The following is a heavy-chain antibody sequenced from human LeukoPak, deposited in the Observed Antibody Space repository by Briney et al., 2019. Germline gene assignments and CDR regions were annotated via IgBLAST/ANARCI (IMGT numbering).Heavy chain of an antibody. J-gene: IGHJ4*02. V-gene: IGHV3-7*01. CDR2: IKHDGSEK. CDR3: ARDRYFSY. CDR1: GFTFTTNW. Sequence: PGASLRLSCAASGFTFTTNWMSWGRQAPGKGLEWVANIKHDGSEKYYVDSVKGRFTISRDNAKNLLYLEMNSLRVEDTAVYYCARDRYFSYWGQGTLVTVSS. D-gene: IGHD3-16*02.